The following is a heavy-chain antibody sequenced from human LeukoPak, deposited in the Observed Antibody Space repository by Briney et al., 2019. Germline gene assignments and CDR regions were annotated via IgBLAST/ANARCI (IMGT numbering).Heavy chain of an antibody. J-gene: IGHJ4*02. CDR1: GFTFSSYG. D-gene: IGHD6-6*01. Sequence: GGSLRLSCAASGFTFSSYGMHWVRQAPGKGLEWVAFIRYDGSNKYYADSVKGRFTISRDNSKNTLYLQMNNLRTEDTAVFYCAKERYSGSSPDYWGQGTLVTVSS. V-gene: IGHV3-30*02. CDR2: IRYDGSNK. CDR3: AKERYSGSSPDY.